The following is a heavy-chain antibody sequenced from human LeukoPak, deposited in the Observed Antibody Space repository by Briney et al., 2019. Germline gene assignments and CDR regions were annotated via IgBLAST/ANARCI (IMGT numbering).Heavy chain of an antibody. Sequence: GGSLRLSCVVSGFTSSSYWMSWVRQAPGKGLEWVANIKQDGSDKYYVDSVKGRFTISRDNAKNSLYLQMNSLRAEDTAVYYCARDMGAAAMSYYNMDVWGQGTTVTVSS. J-gene: IGHJ6*02. D-gene: IGHD2-2*01. CDR1: GFTSSSYW. V-gene: IGHV3-7*01. CDR2: IKQDGSDK. CDR3: ARDMGAAAMSYYNMDV.